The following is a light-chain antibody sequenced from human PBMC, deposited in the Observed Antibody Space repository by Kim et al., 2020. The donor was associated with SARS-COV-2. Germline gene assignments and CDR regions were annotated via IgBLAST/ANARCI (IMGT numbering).Light chain of an antibody. CDR1: SGSIGSNY. V-gene: IGLV6-57*03. CDR3: QSYDSSNVV. CDR2: EDD. Sequence: GKTVTIYCTRSSGSIGSNYVQWYQQRPGSAPTTVIFEDDQRPSGVPDRFSGSIDSSSNSASLTISGLKTEDEADYYCQSYDSSNVVFGGGTQLTVL. J-gene: IGLJ2*01.